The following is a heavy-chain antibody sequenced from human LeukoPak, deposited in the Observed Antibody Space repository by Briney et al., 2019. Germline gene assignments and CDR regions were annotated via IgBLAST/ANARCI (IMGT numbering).Heavy chain of an antibody. Sequence: ASVKVSCKVSGYTLTELSMHWVRQAPGKGLEWMGSFDPEDGETIYAQKFQGRVTMTEDTSTDTAYMELSSLRSEDTAVYYCATGRFGVVPDAFDIWGQGTMVTVSS. J-gene: IGHJ3*02. V-gene: IGHV1-24*01. D-gene: IGHD3-3*01. CDR3: ATGRFGVVPDAFDI. CDR2: FDPEDGET. CDR1: GYTLTELS.